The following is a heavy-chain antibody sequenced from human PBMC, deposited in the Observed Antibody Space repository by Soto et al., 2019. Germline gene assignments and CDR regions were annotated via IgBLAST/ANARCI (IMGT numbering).Heavy chain of an antibody. CDR3: ARVRIRYYDILTGYSKGYYYYGMDV. Sequence: PSETLSLTCTVSGGSISSGDYYWSWIRQPPGKGLEWIGYIYYSGSTFYNPSLKNRVTISLDTSKIQFPLKLSSVTAADTAVYYCARVRIRYYDILTGYSKGYYYYGMDVWGQGTTVTVSS. J-gene: IGHJ6*02. D-gene: IGHD3-9*01. V-gene: IGHV4-30-4*01. CDR2: IYYSGST. CDR1: GGSISSGDYY.